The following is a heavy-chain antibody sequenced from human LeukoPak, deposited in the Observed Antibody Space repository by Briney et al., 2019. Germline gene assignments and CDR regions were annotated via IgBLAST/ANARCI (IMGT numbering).Heavy chain of an antibody. V-gene: IGHV1-69*05. J-gene: IGHJ1*01. D-gene: IGHD6-19*01. CDR1: GGTFSSYA. Sequence: SVKVSCKASGGTFSSYAISWVRQAPGQGLEWMGRIIPIFGTANYAQKFQGRVTITTDESTSTVYMELSSLRSEDTAVYYCAREWYSSGHKAPEYFQHWGQGTLVTVSS. CDR2: IIPIFGTA. CDR3: AREWYSSGHKAPEYFQH.